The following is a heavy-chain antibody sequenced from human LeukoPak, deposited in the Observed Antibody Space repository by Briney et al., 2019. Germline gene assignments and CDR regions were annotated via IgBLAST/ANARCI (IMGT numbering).Heavy chain of an antibody. D-gene: IGHD3-10*01. V-gene: IGHV1-69*13. Sequence: ASVKVSCKASGGTFSSYAISWVRQAPGQGLEWMGGIIPIFGTANYAQKFQGRVTITADESTSTAYMELSSLRSEDTAVYYCASGRVLLWFGENPGAFDIWGQGTMVTVSS. CDR2: IIPIFGTA. CDR1: GGTFSSYA. J-gene: IGHJ3*02. CDR3: ASGRVLLWFGENPGAFDI.